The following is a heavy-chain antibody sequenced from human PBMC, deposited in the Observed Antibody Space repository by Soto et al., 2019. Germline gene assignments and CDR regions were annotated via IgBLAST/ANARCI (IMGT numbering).Heavy chain of an antibody. D-gene: IGHD6-19*01. V-gene: IGHV2-5*02. CDR1: GFSLSTTRVA. CDR3: AHSVVAGLGYYFDY. CDR2: IYWDDDK. J-gene: IGHJ4*02. Sequence: QITLKESGPTLVKPTQTLTLTCTFSGFSLSTTRVAVGWIRQPPGKALEWLALIYWDDDKRYSPFLKNRLTITKDTSKNQVVLTMTNMDPVDTATYYCAHSVVAGLGYYFDYWGQGTLVTVSS.